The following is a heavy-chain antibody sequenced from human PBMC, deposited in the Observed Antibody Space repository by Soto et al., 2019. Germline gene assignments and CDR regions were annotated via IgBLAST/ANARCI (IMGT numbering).Heavy chain of an antibody. CDR2: ISAYNGNT. D-gene: IGHD2-21*02. Sequence: QVQLVQSGAEVKKPGASVKVSCKASGYTFTSYGISWVRQAPGQGLEWMGWISAYNGNTNYAQKLQGRVTMTTDTXXSXAXXQMRRLRSDDTAVYYCARDLPQLVVGTPHSSRFDPWGQGTLVTVSS. CDR3: ARDLPQLVVGTPHSSRFDP. CDR1: GYTFTSYG. V-gene: IGHV1-18*01. J-gene: IGHJ5*02.